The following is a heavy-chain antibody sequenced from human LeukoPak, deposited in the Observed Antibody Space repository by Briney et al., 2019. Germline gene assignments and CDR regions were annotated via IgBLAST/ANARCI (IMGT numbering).Heavy chain of an antibody. CDR1: GFTFSAYW. CDR2: MKRDGSEI. CDR3: ARYSGSYYEDDY. V-gene: IGHV3-7*01. D-gene: IGHD1-26*01. Sequence: TGGSLRLSCSASGFTFSAYWMSWVRQAPGKGLEWVANMKRDGSEIYYVDSVRGRFTISRDNARNSLYLQMNSLRAEDTAVYYCARYSGSYYEDDYWGQGTLVTVSS. J-gene: IGHJ4*02.